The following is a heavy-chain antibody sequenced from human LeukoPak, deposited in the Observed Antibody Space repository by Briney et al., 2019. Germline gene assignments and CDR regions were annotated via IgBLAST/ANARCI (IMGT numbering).Heavy chain of an antibody. D-gene: IGHD3-22*01. CDR2: INPSGGST. CDR1: GYTFTSYY. CDR3: ARAPRPPWDDSSGLDY. J-gene: IGHJ4*02. V-gene: IGHV1-46*01. Sequence: ASVKVSCKASGYTFTSYYIHWVRQAPGQGLEWMGIINPSGGSTSYAQKFQGRVTMTRDTSTSTVYMELGSLRSEDTAVYYCARAPRPPWDDSSGLDYWGQGTLVTVSS.